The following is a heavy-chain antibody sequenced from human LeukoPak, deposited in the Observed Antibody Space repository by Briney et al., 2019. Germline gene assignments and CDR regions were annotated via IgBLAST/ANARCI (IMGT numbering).Heavy chain of an antibody. CDR2: IRDKANSYAT. CDR3: TKWDQADYPFDF. J-gene: IGHJ4*02. CDR1: GFTFSGSA. V-gene: IGHV3-73*01. D-gene: IGHD4-11*01. Sequence: GGSLRLSCAASGFTFSGSAMHWVRQASGKGLEWVGRIRDKANSYATAYAASVKGRFTVSGDDSKNTAYLQMNSLKTEDTAAYYCTKWDQADYPFDFWGQGTLVTVSS.